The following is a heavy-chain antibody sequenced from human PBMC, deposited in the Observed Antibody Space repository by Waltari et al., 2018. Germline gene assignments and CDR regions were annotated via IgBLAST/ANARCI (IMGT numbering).Heavy chain of an antibody. CDR1: GFDVSSSY. Sequence: EVQLVESGGGLLQRGGSLRLSCAGSGFDVSSSYMNWVRQAPGKGVELVSGIHSGGNTYYADSVKGRFTISRDNSKNTLYLQMNSLRAEDTAVYYCAKDRSYGHSLANWGQGTLVTVSS. CDR2: IHSGGNT. J-gene: IGHJ4*02. CDR3: AKDRSYGHSLAN. D-gene: IGHD4-17*01. V-gene: IGHV3-53*01.